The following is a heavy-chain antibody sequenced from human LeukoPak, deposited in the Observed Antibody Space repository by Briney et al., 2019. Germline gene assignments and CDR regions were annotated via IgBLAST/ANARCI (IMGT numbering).Heavy chain of an antibody. CDR2: IYYSGST. J-gene: IGHJ4*02. Sequence: SETLSLTCTVSGGSISSSSYYWGWIRQPPGKGLEWIGYIYYSGSTNYNPSLKSRVTISVDPSKNQFSLKLSSVTAADTAVYYCARDQDYYGSGSYGPDYWGQGILVTVSS. CDR3: ARDQDYYGSGSYGPDY. CDR1: GGSISSSSYY. V-gene: IGHV4-61*05. D-gene: IGHD3-10*01.